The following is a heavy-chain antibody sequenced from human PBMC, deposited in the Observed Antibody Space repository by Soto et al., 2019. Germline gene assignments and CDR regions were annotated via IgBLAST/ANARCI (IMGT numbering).Heavy chain of an antibody. Sequence: QVQLQESGPGLVKPSQTLSLTCTVSGGSISSGDYYWSWIRQSPGKGLEWIGHIYDRGSTYSNPSLNSRVFILVDTSKNQCSLNLNSVTAADTAVYYCARGLSGDKVDDWGRGTLVTVSS. D-gene: IGHD7-27*01. CDR3: ARGLSGDKVDD. CDR2: IYDRGST. CDR1: GGSISSGDYY. V-gene: IGHV4-30-4*01. J-gene: IGHJ4*02.